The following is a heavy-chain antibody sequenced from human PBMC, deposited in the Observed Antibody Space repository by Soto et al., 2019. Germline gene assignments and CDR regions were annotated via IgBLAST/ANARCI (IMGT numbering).Heavy chain of an antibody. CDR2: ISSSSSTI. Sequence: GGSLRLSCAASGFTFSSYSMNWVRQAPGKGLEWVSYISSSSSTIYYADSVKGRFTISRDNAKNTLYLQMNSLRAEDTAVYYCAKAGRGAAAGTLRGDYWGQGTLVTVSS. CDR3: AKAGRGAAAGTLRGDY. CDR1: GFTFSSYS. D-gene: IGHD6-13*01. J-gene: IGHJ4*02. V-gene: IGHV3-48*01.